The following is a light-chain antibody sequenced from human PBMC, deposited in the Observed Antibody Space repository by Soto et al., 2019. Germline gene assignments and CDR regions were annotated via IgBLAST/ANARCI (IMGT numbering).Light chain of an antibody. CDR3: QQSYSTSVT. Sequence: DIQMTQSPSSLPSSVGDRVTITCRASQSISSYLNWYQQKPGKAPKLLIYAASSLQSGVPSRFSGSGSGTDFTLTISSLQPEDFATYYCQQSYSTSVTFGQGTKVDI. J-gene: IGKJ1*01. CDR2: AAS. V-gene: IGKV1-39*01. CDR1: QSISSY.